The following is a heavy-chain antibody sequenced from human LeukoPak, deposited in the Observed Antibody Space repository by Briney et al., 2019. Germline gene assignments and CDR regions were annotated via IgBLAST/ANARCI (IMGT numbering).Heavy chain of an antibody. D-gene: IGHD5-24*01. CDR3: AKDIQLST. Sequence: GGSLRLSCAASGFAFSNYDMLWVRQATGKGLEWVSAINTAADTYYPDSVKGRFTISRENAKSSLYLQMNSLRVGDTAIYYCAKDIQLSTWGLGTMVTVSS. CDR1: GFAFSNYD. V-gene: IGHV3-13*04. J-gene: IGHJ3*01. CDR2: INTAADT.